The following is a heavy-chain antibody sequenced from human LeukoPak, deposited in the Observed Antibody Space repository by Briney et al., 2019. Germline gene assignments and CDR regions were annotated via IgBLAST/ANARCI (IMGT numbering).Heavy chain of an antibody. CDR3: ARLDVSGSPRYFDY. J-gene: IGHJ4*02. CDR1: GGSISSTSYY. D-gene: IGHD1-26*01. V-gene: IGHV4-39*01. Sequence: SETLSLTCTVSGGSISSTSYYWGWIRLPPGTGLEWIGSIYYSGSTYYNPSLKSRVTISLDTSKNQFSLKLISVTVADTAVYYCARLDVSGSPRYFDYWGQGTLVTVSS. CDR2: IYYSGST.